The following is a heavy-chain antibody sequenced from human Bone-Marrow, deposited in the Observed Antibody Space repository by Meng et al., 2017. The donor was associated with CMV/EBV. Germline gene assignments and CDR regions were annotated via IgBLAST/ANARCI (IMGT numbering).Heavy chain of an antibody. D-gene: IGHD3-3*01. CDR1: GFTFSSYE. V-gene: IGHV3-48*03. CDR3: TRDHTIFGVVDAFDI. J-gene: IGHJ3*02. Sequence: GGSLRLSCAASGFTFSSYEMNWVRQAPGKGLEWVSYISSSGSTIYYADSVKGRFTISRDNAKNSLYLQMNSLRAEDTAVYYCTRDHTIFGVVDAFDIWGQGTVVTVSS. CDR2: ISSSGSTI.